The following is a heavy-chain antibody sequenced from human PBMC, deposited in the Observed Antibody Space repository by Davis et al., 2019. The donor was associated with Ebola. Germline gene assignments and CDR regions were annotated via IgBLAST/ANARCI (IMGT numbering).Heavy chain of an antibody. CDR3: AREYYYDSSGYGSLDYNYGMDV. V-gene: IGHV3-30-3*01. CDR1: GFTFSSYA. Sequence: PGGSLRLSFAASGFTFSSYAMHWVRQAPVQGLECVSLISYDGSNKYYADSVKGRFTISRDNSKNTLYLQMNSLRAEDTAVYYCAREYYYDSSGYGSLDYNYGMDVWGQGTTVTVSS. J-gene: IGHJ6*02. CDR2: ISYDGSNK. D-gene: IGHD3-22*01.